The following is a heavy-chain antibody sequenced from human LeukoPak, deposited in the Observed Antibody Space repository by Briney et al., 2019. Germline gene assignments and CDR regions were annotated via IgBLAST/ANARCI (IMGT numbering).Heavy chain of an antibody. CDR1: GFTFTSYA. Sequence: GGSLRLSCAASGFTFTSYAMSWVRQAPGKGLEWVSAINNSGDSTYYADSVKGRFTISRDNTKNTLYLQMYSLRAEDTAVYYCAKDSLGVRIPTVIGIFDYWGQGTLVTVSS. CDR2: INNSGDST. D-gene: IGHD2-2*02. CDR3: AKDSLGVRIPTVIGIFDY. V-gene: IGHV3-23*01. J-gene: IGHJ4*02.